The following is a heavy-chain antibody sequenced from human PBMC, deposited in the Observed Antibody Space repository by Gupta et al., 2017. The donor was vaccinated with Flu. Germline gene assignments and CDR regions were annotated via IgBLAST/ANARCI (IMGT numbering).Heavy chain of an antibody. CDR3: ARNTVTGYYYYYYMDV. J-gene: IGHJ6*03. CDR2: IYYSGST. D-gene: IGHD4-4*01. V-gene: IGHV4-59*08. Sequence: QPPGKGLEWIGYIYYSGSTNYNPSLKSRVTISVDTSKNQFSLKLSSVTAADTAVYYCARNTVTGYYYYYYMDVWGKGTTVTVSS.